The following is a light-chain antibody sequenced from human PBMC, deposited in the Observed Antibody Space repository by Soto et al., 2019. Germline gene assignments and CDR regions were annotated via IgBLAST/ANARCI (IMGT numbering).Light chain of an antibody. Sequence: EIVLTQSPATLSVSPGERATLSCRASQSGSRDLAWYQQKPGQAPRRLIYGASTSAPSIPASFSDSGPGTVFTLTSRSLQSEDFAVYYCQLYDQWPTWTLGQGQTVDI. J-gene: IGKJ1*01. V-gene: IGKV3-15*01. CDR1: QSGSRD. CDR2: GAS. CDR3: QLYDQWPTWT.